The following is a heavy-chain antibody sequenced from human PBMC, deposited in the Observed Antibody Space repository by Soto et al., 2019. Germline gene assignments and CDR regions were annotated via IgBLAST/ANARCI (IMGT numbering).Heavy chain of an antibody. D-gene: IGHD2-21*02. Sequence: GGSLRLSCAASGFTFSSYGMHWVRQAPGKGLEWVAVIWYDGSNKYYADSVKGRFTISRDNSKNTLYLQMNSLRAEDTAVYYCARGDCGGDCYPFDYWGQETLVTVSS. CDR1: GFTFSSYG. CDR3: ARGDCGGDCYPFDY. J-gene: IGHJ4*02. CDR2: IWYDGSNK. V-gene: IGHV3-33*01.